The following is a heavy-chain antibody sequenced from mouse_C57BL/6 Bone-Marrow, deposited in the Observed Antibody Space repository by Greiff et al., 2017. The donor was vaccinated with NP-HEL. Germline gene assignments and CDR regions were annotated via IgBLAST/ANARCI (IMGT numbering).Heavy chain of an antibody. J-gene: IGHJ2*01. CDR1: GYTFTSYW. V-gene: IGHV1-5*01. D-gene: IGHD1-1*01. CDR3: TRYYYGSPYY. Sequence: EVQLQQSGTVLARPGASVKMSCKTSGYTFTSYWMHWVKQRPGQGLEWIGAIYPGNSDTSYNQKFKGKAKLTAVTSAITADMELSSLTNEDSAVYYCTRYYYGSPYYWGQGTTLTVSS. CDR2: IYPGNSDT.